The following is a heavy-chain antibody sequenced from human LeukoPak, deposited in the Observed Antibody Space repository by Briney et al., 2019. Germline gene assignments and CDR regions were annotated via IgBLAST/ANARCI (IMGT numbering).Heavy chain of an antibody. V-gene: IGHV1-2*04. CDR3: ARVGGTYYYDSSGYYVDY. CDR2: INPNSGGT. D-gene: IGHD3-22*01. J-gene: IGHJ4*02. Sequence: GASVKVSCKASGYTFTGYYMHWVRQAPGQGLEWMGWINPNSGGTNYAQKFQGWVTMTRDTSISTAYMELSSLRSEDTAVYYCARVGGTYYYDSSGYYVDYWGQGTLVTVSS. CDR1: GYTFTGYY.